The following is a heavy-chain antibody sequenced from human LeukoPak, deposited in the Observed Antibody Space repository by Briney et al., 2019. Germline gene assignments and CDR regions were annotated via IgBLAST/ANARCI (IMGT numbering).Heavy chain of an antibody. CDR2: MSSSDDGR. Sequence: GGSLRLSCATSGFSFSSYAMSWVRQAPGKGLEWVSAMSSSDDGRYYAASVRGRFTISRDTSRSTLYLQMNSLRAEDAAVYYCARDRWLQSQRYFDYWGQGMLVTVSS. D-gene: IGHD5-24*01. J-gene: IGHJ4*02. V-gene: IGHV3-23*01. CDR3: ARDRWLQSQRYFDY. CDR1: GFSFSSYA.